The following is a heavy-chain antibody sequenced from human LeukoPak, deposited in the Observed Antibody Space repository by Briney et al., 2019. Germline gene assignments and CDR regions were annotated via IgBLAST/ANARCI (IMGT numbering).Heavy chain of an antibody. CDR2: MNPNSGNT. CDR3: TRGLTGTTSNY. J-gene: IGHJ4*02. D-gene: IGHD1-7*01. V-gene: IGHV1-8*03. Sequence: ASVKVSCKASGYTFTGYYMHWVRQAPGQGLEWMGWMNPNSGNTGYAQKFQGRVTITRNTSISTAYMELSSLRSEDTAVYYCTRGLTGTTSNYWGQGTPVTVSS. CDR1: GYTFTGYY.